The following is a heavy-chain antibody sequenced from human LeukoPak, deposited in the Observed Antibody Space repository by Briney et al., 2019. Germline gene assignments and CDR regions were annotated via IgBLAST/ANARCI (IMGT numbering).Heavy chain of an antibody. D-gene: IGHD2-15*01. J-gene: IGHJ3*02. CDR2: ISPYNGDT. CDR3: ARLDIVEDAFDI. Sequence: ASVKVSCKASGYTFTSYGISWVRQAPGQEPEWMGWISPYNGDTYYAQKFQDRVRMTTDTSTTAAYMELRSLRSEDTAVYYCARLDIVEDAFDIWGQGTMVTVSS. CDR1: GYTFTSYG. V-gene: IGHV1-18*01.